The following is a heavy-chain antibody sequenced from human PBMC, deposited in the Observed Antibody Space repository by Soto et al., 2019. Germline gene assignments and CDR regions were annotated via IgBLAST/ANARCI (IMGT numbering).Heavy chain of an antibody. V-gene: IGHV3-21*01. J-gene: IGHJ4*02. CDR3: AREVDLGFDY. Sequence: GGSLRLSGAASGFIFSSYSINWVRQAPGKGLEWISSMSSRSDYIYYADSLKGRFTISRDNAKNSLYLQMNSLRADDTAVYYCAREVDLGFDYWGQGNPVTVSS. CDR2: MSSRSDYI. D-gene: IGHD5-12*01. CDR1: GFIFSSYS.